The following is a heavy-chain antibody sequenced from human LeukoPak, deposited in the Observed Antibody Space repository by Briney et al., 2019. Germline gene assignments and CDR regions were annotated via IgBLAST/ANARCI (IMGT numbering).Heavy chain of an antibody. J-gene: IGHJ3*02. Sequence: PSETLSLTCAVPGGSISSYDWSWIRQPPGKGLEWIGYIYYSGSTNYNPSLKSRVTISVDTAKNQFSLKRSAVTAADTAVYYCARFSGSYYVEFAFDIWGQGTMVTVSS. CDR3: ARFSGSYYVEFAFDI. CDR1: GGSISSYD. CDR2: IYYSGST. D-gene: IGHD1-26*01. V-gene: IGHV4-59*01.